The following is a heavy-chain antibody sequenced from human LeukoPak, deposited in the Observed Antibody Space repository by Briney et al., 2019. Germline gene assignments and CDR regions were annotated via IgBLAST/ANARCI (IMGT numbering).Heavy chain of an antibody. V-gene: IGHV1-18*01. D-gene: IGHD3-3*01. CDR3: ARVLRYDFWSAYYFDY. Sequence: ASVKVSCKASGYTFNSYDISWVRQAPGQGLEWMAWISTYNGNTNYAQKVQGRATMTTDTSTSTAYMELRSLRSDDTAVYYCARVLRYDFWSAYYFDYWDQGTLVTVSS. CDR1: GYTFNSYD. CDR2: ISTYNGNT. J-gene: IGHJ4*02.